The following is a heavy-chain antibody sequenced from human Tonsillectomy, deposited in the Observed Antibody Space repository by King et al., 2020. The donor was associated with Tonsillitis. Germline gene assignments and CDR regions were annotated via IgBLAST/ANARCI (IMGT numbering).Heavy chain of an antibody. Sequence: QLVQSGAEVKQPGASVKVSCKASGNTFTGYNMHWVRQAPGQGLEWMGWINPNSGGTNYAQKFQGRVTMTRDTSISTAYMELSRLRSDDTAVYYCARDQDDILTGYDFAFDYWGQGTLVTVSS. J-gene: IGHJ4*02. CDR3: ARDQDDILTGYDFAFDY. D-gene: IGHD3-9*01. CDR2: INPNSGGT. V-gene: IGHV1-2*02. CDR1: GNTFTGYN.